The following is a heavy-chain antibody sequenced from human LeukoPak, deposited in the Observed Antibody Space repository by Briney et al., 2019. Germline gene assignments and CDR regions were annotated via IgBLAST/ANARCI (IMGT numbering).Heavy chain of an antibody. CDR2: ISGSGGST. J-gene: IGHJ4*02. CDR3: AKKIFDYGDYVGFDY. V-gene: IGHV3-23*01. D-gene: IGHD4-17*01. Sequence: GSLRPPCAASGFTFCSHALSRVRQASGKGLEWVLAISGSGGSTYYADSVKGRFTISRDNSKNTLYLQMNSLRAEDTAVYYCAKKIFDYGDYVGFDYWGQGTLVTVSS. CDR1: GFTFCSHA.